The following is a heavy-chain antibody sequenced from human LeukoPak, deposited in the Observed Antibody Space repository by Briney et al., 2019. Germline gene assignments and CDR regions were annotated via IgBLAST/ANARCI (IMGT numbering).Heavy chain of an antibody. CDR3: ARGGEDCGGDCYSKDY. V-gene: IGHV1-8*01. CDR2: MNPNSGNT. CDR1: GYTFTSYD. J-gene: IGHJ4*02. D-gene: IGHD2-21*02. Sequence: ASVKVSCKASGYTFTSYDINWVRQATGQGLEWMGWMNPNSGNTGYAQKFQGRVTMTRNTSISTAYMELSSLRSEDTAVYYCARGGEDCGGDCYSKDYWGQGTLVTVSS.